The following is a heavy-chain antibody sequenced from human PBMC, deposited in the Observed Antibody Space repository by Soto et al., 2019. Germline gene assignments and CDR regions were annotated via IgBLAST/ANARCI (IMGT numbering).Heavy chain of an antibody. D-gene: IGHD6-19*01. V-gene: IGHV3-49*04. CDR1: GFTFVDYA. Sequence: GGSLRLSCTASGFTFVDYAIIFVRQAPGKGLEWVVFIRSKAYGGTTEYAASVKGRFTISRDDSKSIAYLQMNSLKTEDTAVYYCTRNVIAVVWGQGTLVTVSS. CDR3: TRNVIAVV. CDR2: IRSKAYGGTT. J-gene: IGHJ4*02.